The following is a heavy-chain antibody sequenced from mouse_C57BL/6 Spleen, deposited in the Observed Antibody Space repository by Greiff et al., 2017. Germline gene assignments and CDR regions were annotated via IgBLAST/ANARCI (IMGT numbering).Heavy chain of an antibody. D-gene: IGHD1-1*01. V-gene: IGHV1-80*01. Sequence: VQLQQSGAELVKPGASVKISCKASGYAFSGYWMNWVKQRPGQGLEWIGQIYPGDGDTNYNGKFKGKATLTVDKSSSTAYMQLSSLTSEDSAVYFCARGYYCSSWYFDFWGTGTTVTVSS. J-gene: IGHJ1*03. CDR2: IYPGDGDT. CDR1: GYAFSGYW. CDR3: ARGYYCSSWYFDF.